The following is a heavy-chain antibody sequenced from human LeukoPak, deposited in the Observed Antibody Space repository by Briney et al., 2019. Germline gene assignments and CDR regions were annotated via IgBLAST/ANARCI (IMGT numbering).Heavy chain of an antibody. Sequence: GGSLRLSCAASGFPFSSYGMNWVRQAPGKGLEWVAVISDDGRGKYYADSVKGRFTISRDNSKDTLYLQMNSLRADDTAVYYCASSKSYIFDDYWGQGTLVTVSS. V-gene: IGHV3-30*03. J-gene: IGHJ4*02. D-gene: IGHD3-10*01. CDR2: ISDDGRGK. CDR3: ASSKSYIFDDY. CDR1: GFPFSSYG.